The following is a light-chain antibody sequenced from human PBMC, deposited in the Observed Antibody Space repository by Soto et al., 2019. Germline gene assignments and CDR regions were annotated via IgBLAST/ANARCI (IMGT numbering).Light chain of an antibody. CDR3: KKYGSSLWT. J-gene: IGKJ1*01. Sequence: EIVLTQSPGTLSLSPGERATLSCRASQSVNSRYLAWYQQKLGQAPRLLIYGVSSRATGIPDRFSGSGSGTAFTHTISRLEPEDFAVYSCKKYGSSLWTFGQGTKGEIK. CDR1: QSVNSRY. V-gene: IGKV3-20*01. CDR2: GVS.